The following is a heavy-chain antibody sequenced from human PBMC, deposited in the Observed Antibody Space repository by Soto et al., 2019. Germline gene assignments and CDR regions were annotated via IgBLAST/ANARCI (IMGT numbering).Heavy chain of an antibody. Sequence: GASVKVSCKASGYTFTSYGISWVRQPPGQGLEWMGWISAYNGNTNYAQKLQGRVTMTTDTSTSTAYMELRSLRSDDTAVYYCAREYSNGVLSYYYYGMDVWGQGTTVTVSS. CDR2: ISAYNGNT. CDR3: AREYSNGVLSYYYYGMDV. J-gene: IGHJ6*02. CDR1: GYTFTSYG. V-gene: IGHV1-18*01. D-gene: IGHD4-4*01.